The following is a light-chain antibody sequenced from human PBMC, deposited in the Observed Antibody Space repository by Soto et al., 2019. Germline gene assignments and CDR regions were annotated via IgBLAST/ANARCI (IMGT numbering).Light chain of an antibody. CDR3: QQRSNWPPIN. V-gene: IGKV3-11*01. CDR1: QSVSSY. CDR2: DAS. J-gene: IGKJ5*01. Sequence: EIVLTQSPATLSLSPEERATLSCRASQSVSSYLAWYQQKPGQAPRLLIYDASNRATGIPARFSGSGSGTDFTLTISSLEPEDFAVYYCQQRSNWPPINFGKGTRRESK.